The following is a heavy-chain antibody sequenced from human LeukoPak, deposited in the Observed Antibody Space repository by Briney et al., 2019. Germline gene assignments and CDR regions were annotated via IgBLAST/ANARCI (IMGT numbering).Heavy chain of an antibody. CDR2: IYYSGNT. D-gene: IGHD6-19*01. Sequence: SETLSLTCTVSGASVTSDNYYWGWIRQPPGKGLEWIGTIYYSGNTYYNPSLKSRVTISVDTSNNQFSLKLNSMTAADTAVYFCVPLVAVASNYFDPWGQGTLVTVSS. V-gene: IGHV4-39*01. CDR3: VPLVAVASNYFDP. CDR1: GASVTSDNYY. J-gene: IGHJ5*02.